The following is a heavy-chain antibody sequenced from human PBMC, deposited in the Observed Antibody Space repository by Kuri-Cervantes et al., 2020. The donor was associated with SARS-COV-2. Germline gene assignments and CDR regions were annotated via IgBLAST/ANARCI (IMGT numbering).Heavy chain of an antibody. J-gene: IGHJ3*02. CDR2: IYTSGST. CDR3: ARARMVRGVNGAFDI. CDR1: GGSISSASYH. D-gene: IGHD3-10*01. V-gene: IGHV4-61*02. Sequence: LRLSCTVSGGSISSASYHWNWIRQPAGKRLEWIGRIYTSGSTNYNPSLKSRVIISVDTSKNQFSLKLSSVTAADTAVYYCARARMVRGVNGAFDIWGQGTMVTVSS.